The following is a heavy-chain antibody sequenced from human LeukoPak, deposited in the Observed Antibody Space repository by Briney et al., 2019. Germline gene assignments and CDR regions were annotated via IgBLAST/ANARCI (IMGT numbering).Heavy chain of an antibody. V-gene: IGHV1-69*04. Sequence: GASVKVSCKASGGTFRNYAISWVRQAPGQGLEWMGRIIPILGIENYAQKFQGRVTITADKSTSTAYMELSSLRSEDTALYYCARAMIRGVKDYYYGMDVWGQGTTVTVSS. CDR2: IIPILGIE. CDR3: ARAMIRGVKDYYYGMDV. D-gene: IGHD3-10*01. CDR1: GGTFRNYA. J-gene: IGHJ6*02.